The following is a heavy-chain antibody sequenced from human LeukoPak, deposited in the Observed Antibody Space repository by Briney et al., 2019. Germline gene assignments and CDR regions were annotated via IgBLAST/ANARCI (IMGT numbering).Heavy chain of an antibody. CDR3: AKDDYYDSSGYYSDY. D-gene: IGHD3-22*01. J-gene: IGHJ4*02. CDR1: GFTFEDYA. CDR2: ISWDGDTT. V-gene: IGHV3-43D*03. Sequence: GGSLRLSCAASGFTFEDYAMHWGRHAPGQGLEWVSLISWDGDTTYYADSVKGRFTISRDNSKNSLYLQMNSLRAENTAVYYCAKDDYYDSSGYYSDYWGQGTLVTVSS.